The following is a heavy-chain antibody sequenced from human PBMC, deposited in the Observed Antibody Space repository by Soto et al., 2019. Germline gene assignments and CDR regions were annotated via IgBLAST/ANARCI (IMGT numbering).Heavy chain of an antibody. CDR2: IIPIFGTA. Sequence: ASVKVSCKASGGTFSSYAISWVRQAPGQGLEWMGGIIPIFGTANYAQKFQGRVTITADESTSTAYMELSSLRSEDTAVYYCARGMGGAKQHPMDVWGQGTTVTVS. J-gene: IGHJ6*02. CDR1: GGTFSSYA. V-gene: IGHV1-69*13. CDR3: ARGMGGAKQHPMDV. D-gene: IGHD6-13*01.